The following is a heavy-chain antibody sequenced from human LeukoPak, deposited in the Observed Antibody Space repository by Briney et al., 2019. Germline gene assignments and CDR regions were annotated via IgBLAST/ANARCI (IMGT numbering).Heavy chain of an antibody. D-gene: IGHD3-16*02. CDR1: GGTFSSYA. CDR3: AREKGFVRAFDI. CDR2: IIPIFGTA. J-gene: IGHJ3*02. Sequence: SVKVSCKASGGTFSSYAISWMRQAPGQGLEWMGGIIPIFGTANYAQKFQGRVTITADESTSTAYMELSSLRSEDTAVYYCAREKGFVRAFDIWGQGTMVTVS. V-gene: IGHV1-69*13.